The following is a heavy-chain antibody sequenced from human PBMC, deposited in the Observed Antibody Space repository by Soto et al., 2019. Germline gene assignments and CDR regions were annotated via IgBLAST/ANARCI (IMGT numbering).Heavy chain of an antibody. Sequence: EVQLVESGGGLVQPGGSLRLSCAASGFTFSNYWMSWVRQAPGKGLEWVANIKQDGSEKYYVDSVKGRFTISRDNGKKSLYLQLNSLRDEDTAVYYCARIGYCSGGSCYEAYNWGQGTLVTVSS. CDR1: GFTFSNYW. D-gene: IGHD2-15*01. CDR3: ARIGYCSGGSCYEAYN. J-gene: IGHJ4*02. V-gene: IGHV3-7*01. CDR2: IKQDGSEK.